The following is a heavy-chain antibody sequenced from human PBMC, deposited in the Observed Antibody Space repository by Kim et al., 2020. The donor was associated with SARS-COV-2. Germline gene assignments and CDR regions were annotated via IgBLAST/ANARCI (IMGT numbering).Heavy chain of an antibody. V-gene: IGHV1-8*01. J-gene: IGHJ4*02. D-gene: IGHD3-22*01. CDR3: ARDYYDSSGSDY. Sequence: GYAPKFQGRVTMTRNTSISTAYMGLSSLRSEDTAVYYCARDYYDSSGSDYWGQGTLVTVSS.